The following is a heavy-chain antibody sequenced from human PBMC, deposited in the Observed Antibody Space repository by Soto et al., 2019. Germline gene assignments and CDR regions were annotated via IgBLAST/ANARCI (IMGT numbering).Heavy chain of an antibody. CDR2: INPNSGGT. CDR1: GYTFTGYY. D-gene: IGHD6-19*01. J-gene: IGHJ4*02. CDR3: ARVSGIAVAGTELDY. V-gene: IGHV1-2*04. Sequence: QVQLVQSGAEVKKPGASVKVSCKASGYTFTGYYMHWVRQAPGQGLEWMGWINPNSGGTNYAQKFQGWVTMTRDTSISTAYMELSRLRSDDTPVYYCARVSGIAVAGTELDYWGQGTLVTVSS.